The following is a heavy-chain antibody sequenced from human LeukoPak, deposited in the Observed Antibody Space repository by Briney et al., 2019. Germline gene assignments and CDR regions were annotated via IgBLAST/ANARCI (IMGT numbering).Heavy chain of an antibody. CDR3: AKDRGSGWSFDY. J-gene: IGHJ4*02. D-gene: IGHD6-25*01. CDR2: ISSDANIK. Sequence: GGSLRLSCAASGFTFRSCAMHWVRQAPGKGLEWVAVISSDANIKHYADSVKGRFTISRDNSKNTLYLQMNSLRAEDTAVYYCAKDRGSGWSFDYWGQGTLATVSS. V-gene: IGHV3-30*18. CDR1: GFTFRSCA.